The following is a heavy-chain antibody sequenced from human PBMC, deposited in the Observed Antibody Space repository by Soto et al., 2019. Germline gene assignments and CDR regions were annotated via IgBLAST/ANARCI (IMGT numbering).Heavy chain of an antibody. V-gene: IGHV3-33*08. J-gene: IGHJ6*02. Sequence: GGSLRLSCAASGFTFSSYAMHWVRQAPVKGLEWVAVIWYDGSNKYYADSVKGRFTISRDNSKNTLYLQMNSLRAEDTAVYYCARDYITGPYYYYGMDVWGQGTTVTVSS. D-gene: IGHD1-20*01. CDR3: ARDYITGPYYYYGMDV. CDR1: GFTFSSYA. CDR2: IWYDGSNK.